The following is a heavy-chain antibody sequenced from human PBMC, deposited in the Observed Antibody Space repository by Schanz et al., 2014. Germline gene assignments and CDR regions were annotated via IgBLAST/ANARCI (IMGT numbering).Heavy chain of an antibody. V-gene: IGHV3-7*01. CDR1: GFTFSNYW. CDR3: ARGHYGLDV. Sequence: EVQLVESGGGLVQPGGSLRLSCAASGFTFSNYWMSWVRQAPGKGLEWVAYIKHDGSEKYHVDTGKGGVSGSRDNAKGSVYLQIKRRVAEDTAVYYCARGHYGLDVWGPGTSVTVSS. CDR2: IKHDGSEK. J-gene: IGHJ6*02. D-gene: IGHD3-10*01.